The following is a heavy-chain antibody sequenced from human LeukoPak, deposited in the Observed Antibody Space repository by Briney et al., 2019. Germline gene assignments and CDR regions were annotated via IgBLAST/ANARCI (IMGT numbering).Heavy chain of an antibody. CDR3: ARDSLYGRGAFDI. CDR2: ISSSSSTI. Sequence: GGSLRLSCAASGFTFSSYSMNWVRQAPGKGLEWVSYISSSSSTIYYADSVKGRFTISRDNAKNSLYLQMNSLRAEDTALYYCARDSLYGRGAFDIWGQGTMVTVSS. D-gene: IGHD2-2*02. J-gene: IGHJ3*02. V-gene: IGHV3-48*01. CDR1: GFTFSSYS.